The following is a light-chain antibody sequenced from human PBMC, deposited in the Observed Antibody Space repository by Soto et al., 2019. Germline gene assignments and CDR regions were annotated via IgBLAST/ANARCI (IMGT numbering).Light chain of an antibody. V-gene: IGKV1-39*01. J-gene: IGKJ1*01. CDR3: QQSYSTPQT. Sequence: DIQMTQSPSSLSASVGDRVTITCRASQSINGYLSWYQQKPGKAPKLLIYSASNLQSGVPSRFSGSESWTDFSLIISSLQPEEFATYYCQQSYSTPQTFGQGTRVEI. CDR1: QSINGY. CDR2: SAS.